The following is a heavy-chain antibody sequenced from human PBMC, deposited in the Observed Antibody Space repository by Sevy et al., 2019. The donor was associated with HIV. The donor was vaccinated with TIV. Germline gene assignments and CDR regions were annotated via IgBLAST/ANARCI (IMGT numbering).Heavy chain of an antibody. CDR1: GFTFSSYA. Sequence: GGSLRLSCAASGFTFSSYAMNWVRRAPGKGLEWVSGVRGSGGSTDYADSVKGRFTISRDNSKSTLYLQMNSLRAEDTALYYCAKDQAESSGYYPLGAFDIWGQGTAVTVSS. J-gene: IGHJ3*02. CDR2: VRGSGGST. V-gene: IGHV3-23*01. CDR3: AKDQAESSGYYPLGAFDI. D-gene: IGHD3-22*01.